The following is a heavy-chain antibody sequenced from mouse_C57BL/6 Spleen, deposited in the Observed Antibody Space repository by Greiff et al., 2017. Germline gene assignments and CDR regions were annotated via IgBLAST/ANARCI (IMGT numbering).Heavy chain of an antibody. Sequence: EVKLEESGGGLVQPGGSLSLSCAASGFTFTDYYMSWVRQPPGKALEWLGFIRNKANGYTTEYSASVKGRFTISRDNSQSILYLQMNALRAEDSATYYCARLTTVVAYYFDYWGQGTTLTVSS. J-gene: IGHJ2*01. D-gene: IGHD1-1*01. V-gene: IGHV7-3*01. CDR3: ARLTTVVAYYFDY. CDR2: IRNKANGYTT. CDR1: GFTFTDYY.